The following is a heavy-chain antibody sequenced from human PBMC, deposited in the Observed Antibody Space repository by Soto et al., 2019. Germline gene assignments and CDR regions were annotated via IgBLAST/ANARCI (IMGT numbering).Heavy chain of an antibody. Sequence: ASVKVSCKASGYNFNTFDIYWVRQATGHGLEWMGWMNPNSGNTGYAQELRGRVTMTRNTSNTTAYMELISLTSDDAGVYYCAGGNFRYWGQGTLVTVSS. CDR3: AGGNFRY. CDR1: GYNFNTFD. CDR2: MNPNSGNT. V-gene: IGHV1-8*02. J-gene: IGHJ4*02.